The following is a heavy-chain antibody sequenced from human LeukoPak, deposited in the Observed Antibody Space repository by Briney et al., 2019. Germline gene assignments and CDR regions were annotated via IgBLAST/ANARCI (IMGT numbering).Heavy chain of an antibody. CDR2: IKQGGRDK. D-gene: IGHD3-22*01. V-gene: IGHV3-7*01. CDR3: ARHSNKYDYDSSGHYRGFDY. Sequence: GGSVRLSCAASGFTFSFHWMSWVRQAPGKGLELVANIKQGGRDKYYVDSVKGRFTISRDNSKNSLYLQMNSLRAEDTAVYFCARHSNKYDYDSSGHYRGFDYWGQGTLVSVSS. J-gene: IGHJ4*02. CDR1: GFTFSFHW.